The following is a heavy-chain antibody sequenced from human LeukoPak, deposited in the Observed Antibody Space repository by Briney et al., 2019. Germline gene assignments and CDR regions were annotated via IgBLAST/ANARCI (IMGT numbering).Heavy chain of an antibody. CDR2: IYPGDSDT. D-gene: IGHD3-9*01. Sequence: PGESLKISCKGSGYSFTSYWIGWVRQMPGKGLEWIGIIYPGDSDTRYSPSFQGQVTISADKSISTAYLQWSSLKASDTAMYYCATPPATSYDILTGRNAFDIWGQGTMVTVSS. CDR3: ATPPATSYDILTGRNAFDI. CDR1: GYSFTSYW. V-gene: IGHV5-51*01. J-gene: IGHJ3*02.